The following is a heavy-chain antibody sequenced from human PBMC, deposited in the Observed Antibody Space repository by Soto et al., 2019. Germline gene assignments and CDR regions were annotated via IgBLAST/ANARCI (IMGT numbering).Heavy chain of an antibody. Sequence: QVQLQESGPGLVKPSETLSLTCTVSGGSINTYYWNWIRQPPGKGLEWIAYIYYNGNTDSNPSLGSRVTISLDTPKNQLSLKLSSVTAADTAVYYCARGYCGYCYANFDYWVQGTLVTVSS. V-gene: IGHV4-59*01. CDR2: IYYNGNT. J-gene: IGHJ4*02. D-gene: IGHD2-2*01. CDR3: ARGYCGYCYANFDY. CDR1: GGSINTYY.